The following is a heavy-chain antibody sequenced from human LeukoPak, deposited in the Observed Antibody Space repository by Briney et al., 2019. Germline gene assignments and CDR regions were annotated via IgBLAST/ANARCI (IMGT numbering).Heavy chain of an antibody. Sequence: ASETLSLTCAVSGYSISSGYYWGWIRQPPGKGLEWIGRIYHSGSTYYNPSLKSRVTISVDTSKNQFSLKLSSVTAADTAVYYCARHRGSSSSGYLFDYWGQGTLVTVSS. CDR3: ARHRGSSSSGYLFDY. J-gene: IGHJ4*02. D-gene: IGHD6-6*01. V-gene: IGHV4-38-2*01. CDR1: GYSISSGYY. CDR2: IYHSGST.